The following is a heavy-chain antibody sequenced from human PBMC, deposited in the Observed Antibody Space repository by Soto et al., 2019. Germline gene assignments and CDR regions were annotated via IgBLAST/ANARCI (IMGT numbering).Heavy chain of an antibody. D-gene: IGHD6-6*01. CDR1: GGSISSYY. V-gene: IGHV4-59*12. J-gene: IGHJ4*02. Sequence: SETLSLTCTVSGGSISSYYWSWIRQPPGKGLEWIGYIYYSGSTNYNPSLKRRVTISVDTSKNQFSLKLGSVTAAATAVYYCAGGIAARPLGYGGRETRVTVSS. CDR2: IYYSGST. CDR3: AGGIAARPLGY.